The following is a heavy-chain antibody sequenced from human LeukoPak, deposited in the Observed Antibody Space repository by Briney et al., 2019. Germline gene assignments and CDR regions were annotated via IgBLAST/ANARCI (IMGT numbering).Heavy chain of an antibody. Sequence: SVKVSCKASGGTFSSYAISWVRQAPGQGLEWMGGIIPIFGTANYAQKFQGRVTITADESTSTAYMELSSLRSEDTAVYYCARGFYDSGYAGWFDPWGQGTLVTVSS. J-gene: IGHJ5*02. V-gene: IGHV1-69*13. CDR1: GGTFSSYA. CDR2: IIPIFGTA. D-gene: IGHD5-12*01. CDR3: ARGFYDSGYAGWFDP.